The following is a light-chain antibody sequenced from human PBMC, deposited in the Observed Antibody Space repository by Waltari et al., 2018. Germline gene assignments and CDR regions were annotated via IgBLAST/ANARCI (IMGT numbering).Light chain of an antibody. V-gene: IGLV2-14*01. CDR1: SSDVGGYNY. CDR2: DVN. Sequence: QSALTQPASVSGSPGQSITISCTGTSSDVGGYNYVSWYQQHPGQAPKVMIYDVNKRPSAVSNRFPVSKSRNTASLTISGLQAEDEADYYCSSYTNSRTYVFGIGTKVAVL. CDR3: SSYTNSRTYV. J-gene: IGLJ1*01.